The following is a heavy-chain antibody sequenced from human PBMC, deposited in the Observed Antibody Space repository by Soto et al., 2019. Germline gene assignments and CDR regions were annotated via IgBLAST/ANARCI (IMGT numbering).Heavy chain of an antibody. V-gene: IGHV4-59*01. CDR3: ARSDGRY. CDR2: IYYSGST. J-gene: IGHJ4*02. Sequence: PSETLSLTCTVSGGSISSYYWSWIRQPPGKGLEWIGYIYYSGSTNYNPSLESRVTISVDTSKNQFSLKLSSVTAADTAVYYCARSDGRYWGQGTLVTVSS. CDR1: GGSISSYY.